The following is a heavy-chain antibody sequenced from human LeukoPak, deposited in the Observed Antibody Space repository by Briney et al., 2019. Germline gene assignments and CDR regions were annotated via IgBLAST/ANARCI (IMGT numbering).Heavy chain of an antibody. D-gene: IGHD2-15*01. V-gene: IGHV1-46*01. Sequence: ASVKVSCKASGYTFTSYYMHWVRQAPGQGLEWMGIINPSGGSTSYAQKFQGRVTMTRDTSTSTVYMELSSLRSEDTAVYYCARVVYSSYYYYYGMDVWGQGTTVTVSS. CDR3: ARVVYSSYYYYYGMDV. CDR2: INPSGGST. CDR1: GYTFTSYY. J-gene: IGHJ6*02.